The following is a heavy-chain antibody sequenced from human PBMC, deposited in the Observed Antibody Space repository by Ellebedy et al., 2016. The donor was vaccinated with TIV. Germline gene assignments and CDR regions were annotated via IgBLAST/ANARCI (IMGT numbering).Heavy chain of an antibody. Sequence: GGSLRLSCAASGFTFSNFAMHWVRQAPGKGLEWLSVISGWGDATYHADSVKGRFTIIRDSSKNTLYLQMDRLRPDDTAVYYCAKGSSSGFTYDRVGFEYWGQGTLVTVSS. D-gene: IGHD3-22*01. CDR3: AKGSSSGFTYDRVGFEY. CDR1: GFTFSNFA. CDR2: ISGWGDAT. J-gene: IGHJ4*02. V-gene: IGHV3-23*01.